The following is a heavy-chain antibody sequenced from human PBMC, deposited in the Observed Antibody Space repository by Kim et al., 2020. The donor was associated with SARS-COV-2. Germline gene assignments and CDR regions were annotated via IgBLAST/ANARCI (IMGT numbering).Heavy chain of an antibody. D-gene: IGHD1-20*01. CDR1: GYSISSGYL. J-gene: IGHJ4*02. Sequence: SETLSLTCTVSGYSISSGYLWGWIRQPPGKGLEWIGSIWHAGTTYYNPSLKSRVSLSVDTSKNQFFLKLSSVTAADTAMYYCARGWGITEPSFENWGPG. V-gene: IGHV4-38-2*02. CDR2: IWHAGTT. CDR3: ARGWGITEPSFEN.